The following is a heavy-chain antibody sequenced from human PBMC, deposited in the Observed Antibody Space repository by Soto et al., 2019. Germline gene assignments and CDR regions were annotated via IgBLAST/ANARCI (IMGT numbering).Heavy chain of an antibody. CDR1: GFTFSSYA. CDR3: AKAGHYYDSSGYYFDY. Sequence: GGSLRLSCAASGFTFSSYAMSWVRQAPGKGLEWVSAISGSGGSTYYADSVKGRFTISRDNSKNTLYLQMNSLRAEDTAVYYCAKAGHYYDSSGYYFDYWGQGTLVTVSS. CDR2: ISGSGGST. V-gene: IGHV3-23*01. J-gene: IGHJ4*02. D-gene: IGHD3-22*01.